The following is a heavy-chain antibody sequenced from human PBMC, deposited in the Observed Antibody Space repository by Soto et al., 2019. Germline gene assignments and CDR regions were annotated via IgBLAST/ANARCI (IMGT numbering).Heavy chain of an antibody. Sequence: ASVKVSCKASGYSFTNNDVSWVRQATGQGLEWMGWMNPGSGDTGYAQKFQGRVTMTRDIPIATAYMELSSLRSDDTAIYYCARMATFGSLNWFDPWGQGTLATVSS. V-gene: IGHV1-8*01. D-gene: IGHD3-16*01. CDR2: MNPGSGDT. J-gene: IGHJ5*02. CDR1: GYSFTNND. CDR3: ARMATFGSLNWFDP.